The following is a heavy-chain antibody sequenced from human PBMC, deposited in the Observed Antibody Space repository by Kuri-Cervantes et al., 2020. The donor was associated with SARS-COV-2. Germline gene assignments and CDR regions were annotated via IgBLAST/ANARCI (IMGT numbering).Heavy chain of an antibody. D-gene: IGHD2-2*01. CDR1: GFTFTGYA. CDR3: AKDGTSIPAAPRYYFDY. V-gene: IGHV3-30*01. CDR2: VSYNGTNK. J-gene: IGHJ4*02. Sequence: GESLKISCAASGFTFTGYALHWVRQAPGKGLEWVAVVSYNGTNKYYADSVKGRFTISRDNSKNTLYLQMNSLRAEDTAVYYCAKDGTSIPAAPRYYFDYWGQGTLVTVSS.